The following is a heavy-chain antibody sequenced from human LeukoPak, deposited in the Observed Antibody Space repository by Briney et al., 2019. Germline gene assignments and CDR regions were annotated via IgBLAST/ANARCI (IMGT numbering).Heavy chain of an antibody. CDR2: IKKDVDEK. D-gene: IGHD1-26*01. CDR1: GFTFSSHW. J-gene: IGHJ4*02. V-gene: IGHV3-7*01. Sequence: GGSLRLSCAASGFTFSSHWMTWIRQAPGKGLEWVASIKKDVDEKYYVDSVKGRFTISRDNAKNSLYLQMNSLRAEDTAVYYCARDWAYTGGSYGVDWGQGTLVTVSS. CDR3: ARDWAYTGGSYGVD.